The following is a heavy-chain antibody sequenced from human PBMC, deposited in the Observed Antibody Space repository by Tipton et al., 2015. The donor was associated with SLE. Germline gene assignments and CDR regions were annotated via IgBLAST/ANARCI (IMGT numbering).Heavy chain of an antibody. J-gene: IGHJ2*01. CDR1: GGSISSGGYY. Sequence: TLSLTCTVSGGSISSGGYYWSWIRQHPGKGLEWIGYIYYSGSTYYNPSLKSRVTISVDTSKNQFSLKLSSVTAADTAVYYCARDRGYYGSGSYSPTWCFDLWGRGPLVTVSS. CDR3: ARDRGYYGSGSYSPTWCFDL. V-gene: IGHV4-31*03. CDR2: IYYSGST. D-gene: IGHD3-10*01.